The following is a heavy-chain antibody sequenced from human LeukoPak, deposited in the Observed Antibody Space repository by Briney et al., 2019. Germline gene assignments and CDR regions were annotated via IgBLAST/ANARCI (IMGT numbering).Heavy chain of an antibody. CDR2: ISYSGRT. D-gene: IGHD6-6*01. CDR3: VRETSSSAHY. CDR1: GGSMSSGDYY. V-gene: IGHV4-39*07. J-gene: IGHJ4*02. Sequence: SETLSLTCTVSGGSMSSGDYYWAWVRQPPGKGLEWIGTISYSGRTFYKPSLTSRVAISIDASKSQFSLRLCSVTAADTAVYYCVRETSSSAHYWGQGTLVTVSS.